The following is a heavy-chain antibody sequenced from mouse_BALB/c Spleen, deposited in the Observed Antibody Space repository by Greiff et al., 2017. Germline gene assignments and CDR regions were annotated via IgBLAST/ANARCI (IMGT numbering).Heavy chain of an antibody. D-gene: IGHD2-1*01. CDR3: ARGDGNYVAWFAY. CDR1: GYTFTSYW. Sequence: QVLLQQPGAELVKPGASVKLSCKASGYTFTSYWMHWVKQRPGQGLEWIGEINPSNGRTNYNEKFKSKATLTVDKSSSTAYMQLSSLTSEDSAVYYCARGDGNYVAWFAYWGQGTLVTVSA. J-gene: IGHJ3*01. V-gene: IGHV1S81*02. CDR2: INPSNGRT.